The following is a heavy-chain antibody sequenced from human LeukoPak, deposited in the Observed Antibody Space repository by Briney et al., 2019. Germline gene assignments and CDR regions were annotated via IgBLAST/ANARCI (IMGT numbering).Heavy chain of an antibody. V-gene: IGHV3-23*01. D-gene: IGHD2-2*01. J-gene: IGHJ4*02. CDR2: ISGSGGST. CDR3: AKVGGGGNSTSCYPIPNFDY. Sequence: GGSLRLSCAASGFTFSSYAMSWVRQAPGKGLEWVSAISGSGGSTYYADSVKGRFTISRDNSKNTLYLQMNSLRAEDTAVYYCAKVGGGGNSTSCYPIPNFDYWGQGTLVTVSS. CDR1: GFTFSSYA.